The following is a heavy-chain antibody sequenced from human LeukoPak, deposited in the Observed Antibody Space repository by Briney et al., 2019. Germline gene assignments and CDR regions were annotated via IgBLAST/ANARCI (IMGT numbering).Heavy chain of an antibody. V-gene: IGHV3-23*01. D-gene: IGHD5-18*01. Sequence: GGSLRLSCAASGFTFSSYAMSWVRQAPGKGLEWVSTISGSGGSTYYADSVKGRFTISRDNSKNTLYLQMNSLRAEDTAVYYCARGSGYSYGTSFDYWGQGTLVTVSS. CDR2: ISGSGGST. J-gene: IGHJ4*02. CDR1: GFTFSSYA. CDR3: ARGSGYSYGTSFDY.